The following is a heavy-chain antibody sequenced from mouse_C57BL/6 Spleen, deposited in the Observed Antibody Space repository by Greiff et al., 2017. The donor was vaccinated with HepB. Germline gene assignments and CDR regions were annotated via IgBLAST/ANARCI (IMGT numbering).Heavy chain of an antibody. CDR1: GFTFSDYY. Sequence: EVQLVESEGGLVQPGRSMKLSCTASGFTFSDYYMAWVRQVPEKGLEWVANINYDGSSTYYLDSLKSRFIISRDNAKNILYLQMSSLKSEDTATYYCAREGDYYGRDAMDYWGQGTSVTVSS. CDR2: INYDGSST. V-gene: IGHV5-16*01. CDR3: AREGDYYGRDAMDY. J-gene: IGHJ4*01. D-gene: IGHD1-1*01.